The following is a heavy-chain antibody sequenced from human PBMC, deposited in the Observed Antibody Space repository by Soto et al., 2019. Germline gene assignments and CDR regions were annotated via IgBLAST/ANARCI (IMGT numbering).Heavy chain of an antibody. CDR1: GGSISDYY. Sequence: WETLSLTCTVSGGSISDYYWSWIRQPPGQGLEWIGYIYYSVNTNYNPSLKSRVTISTDTSKNQFSLKLSSVTAADTAVYYCARTHFDILTGYYKSVGYFDYWGQGTLVTVS. CDR3: ARTHFDILTGYYKSVGYFDY. CDR2: IYYSVNT. J-gene: IGHJ4*02. D-gene: IGHD3-9*01. V-gene: IGHV4-59*08.